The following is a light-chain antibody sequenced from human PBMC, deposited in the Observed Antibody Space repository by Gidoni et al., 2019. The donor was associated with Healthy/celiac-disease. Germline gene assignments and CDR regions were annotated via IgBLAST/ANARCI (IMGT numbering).Light chain of an antibody. V-gene: IGKV4-1*01. CDR2: WAS. CDR1: QSVLYSHNNKNY. Sequence: DIVMTQSPDSLAVSLGERATINCKSSQSVLYSHNNKNYLAWYQQKPGQPPKLLIYWASTRESGVPYRFSGSGSGTDFTLTISSLQAEDVAVYYCQQYYSTWITFGQGTRLEIK. J-gene: IGKJ5*01. CDR3: QQYYSTWIT.